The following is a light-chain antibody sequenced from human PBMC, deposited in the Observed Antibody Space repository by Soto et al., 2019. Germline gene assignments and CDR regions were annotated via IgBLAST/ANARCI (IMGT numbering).Light chain of an antibody. J-gene: IGKJ1*01. Sequence: DVVMTQSPLSLPVTLGQPASISCTSSQSLEYSDGKTYLNWFLQRPGQSPRRLIYKVSNRDSGVRDRFSGSGSGTDFTLKISRVHAGDVGIYYCMQGGHWPWTFGQGTKVEIK. CDR1: QSLEYSDGKTY. CDR3: MQGGHWPWT. V-gene: IGKV2-30*01. CDR2: KVS.